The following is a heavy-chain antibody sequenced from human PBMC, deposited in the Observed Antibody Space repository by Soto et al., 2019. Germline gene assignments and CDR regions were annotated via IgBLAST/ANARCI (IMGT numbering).Heavy chain of an antibody. V-gene: IGHV1-69*13. Sequence: GASVKVSCKASGGTFSSYAISWVRQAPGQGLEWMGGIIPIFGTANYAQKFQGRVTITADESTSTAYMELRSLRSEDTAVYYCARGGWEAAAGFAYYYYGMDVWGQGTTVTVSS. CDR3: ARGGWEAAAGFAYYYYGMDV. D-gene: IGHD6-13*01. CDR2: IIPIFGTA. J-gene: IGHJ6*02. CDR1: GGTFSSYA.